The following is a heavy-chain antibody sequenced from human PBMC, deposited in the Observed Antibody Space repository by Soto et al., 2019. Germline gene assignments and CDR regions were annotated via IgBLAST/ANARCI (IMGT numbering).Heavy chain of an antibody. CDR2: IWYDGSNK. J-gene: IGHJ6*02. CDR3: ARAGVVVAATRYYYYGMDV. V-gene: IGHV3-33*08. CDR1: GFTFSTFG. D-gene: IGHD2-15*01. Sequence: QVQLVESGGGVVQPGRSLRLSCAASGFTFSTFGIHWVRQAPGKGLEWVAVIWYDGSNKYYADSVKGRFTISRDNSKNTLYLQMNSLRAEDTAVYYCARAGVVVAATRYYYYGMDVWGQGTTVTVSS.